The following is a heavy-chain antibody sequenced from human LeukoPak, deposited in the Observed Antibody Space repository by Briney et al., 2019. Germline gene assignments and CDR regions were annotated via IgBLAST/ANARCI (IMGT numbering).Heavy chain of an antibody. J-gene: IGHJ3*02. V-gene: IGHV4-31*03. CDR1: GGSISSGGYY. CDR3: ARTLLGDGAFDI. Sequence: SQTLSLTCTVSGGSISSGGYYWSWIRQHPGKGLGWIGYIYYSGSTYYNPSLKSRVTISVDTSKNQFSLRLSSVTAADTAVYYCARTLLGDGAFDIWGQGTMVTVSS. CDR2: IYYSGST. D-gene: IGHD3-10*01.